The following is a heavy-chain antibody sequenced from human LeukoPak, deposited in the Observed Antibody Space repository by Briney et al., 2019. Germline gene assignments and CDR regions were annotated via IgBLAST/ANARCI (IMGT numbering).Heavy chain of an antibody. CDR2: IYYSGST. CDR3: ARGTRYNFENYFDY. Sequence: PSETLSLTCTVSGGSISGYYWSWIRQPPGKGLEWIGYIYYSGSTNYNPSLKSRVTISVDTSKNQFSLKLSSMTAADTAVYYCARGTRYNFENYFDYWGQGTLVTVSS. V-gene: IGHV4-59*01. CDR1: GGSISGYY. D-gene: IGHD1-1*01. J-gene: IGHJ4*02.